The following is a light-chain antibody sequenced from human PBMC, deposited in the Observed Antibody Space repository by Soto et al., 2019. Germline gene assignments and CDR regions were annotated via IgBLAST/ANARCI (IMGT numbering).Light chain of an antibody. CDR2: DAS. CDR1: QSISSW. Sequence: DIQMTQSPSTLSASVGDRVTITCRASQSISSWLAWYQQKPGKAPKLLIYDASSLESGVPSRFSSSGSGTEFTLTISSLQPDDFATYYCQQYNSYWTTFGQGTKVEIK. CDR3: QQYNSYWTT. J-gene: IGKJ1*01. V-gene: IGKV1-5*01.